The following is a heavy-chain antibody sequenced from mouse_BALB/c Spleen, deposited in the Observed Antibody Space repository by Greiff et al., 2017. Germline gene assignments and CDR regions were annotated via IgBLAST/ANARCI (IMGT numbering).Heavy chain of an antibody. V-gene: IGHV1-7*01. J-gene: IGHJ4*01. CDR3: ARSRYGNYVMDY. Sequence: VKLMESGAELAKPGASVKMSCKASGYTFTSYWMHWVKQRPGQGLEWIGYINPSTGYTEYNQKFKDKATLTADKSSSTAYMQLSSLTSEDSAVYYCARSRYGNYVMDYWGQGTSVTVSS. CDR2: INPSTGYT. D-gene: IGHD2-10*02. CDR1: GYTFTSYW.